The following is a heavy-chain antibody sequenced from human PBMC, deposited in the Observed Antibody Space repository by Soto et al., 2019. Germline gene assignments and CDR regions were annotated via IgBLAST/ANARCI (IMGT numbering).Heavy chain of an antibody. CDR1: GGTFSRYA. Sequence: QVQLVQSGDEVKKPGSSVKVSCKAFGGTFSRYAISWVRQAPGQGLEWMGGIIPIFGTANYAQKFQGRVTITADKSTSTAYMEQSSLRSEDTAVYYCASRYNWNRGRYYYYGMDVWGQGTTVTVSS. CDR2: IIPIFGTA. CDR3: ASRYNWNRGRYYYYGMDV. D-gene: IGHD1-1*01. J-gene: IGHJ6*02. V-gene: IGHV1-69*06.